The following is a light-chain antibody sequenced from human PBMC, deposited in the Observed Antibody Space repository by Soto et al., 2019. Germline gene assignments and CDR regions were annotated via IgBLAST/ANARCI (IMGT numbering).Light chain of an antibody. CDR1: QSVNSN. J-gene: IGKJ1*01. V-gene: IGKV3-15*01. CDR3: QPYNNWPT. CDR2: GAS. Sequence: EIVMTQSPATLSVSPGERATLSCRASQSVNSNLAWYQQKPGQAPRLLIYGASTRATGVPARFSGSGSGTEFILAVKGQQSEDFAVYLCQPYNNWPTFGEGTKVKIK.